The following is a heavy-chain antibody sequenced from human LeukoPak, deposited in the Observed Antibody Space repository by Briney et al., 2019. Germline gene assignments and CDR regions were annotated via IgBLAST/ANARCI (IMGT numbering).Heavy chain of an antibody. D-gene: IGHD1-1*01. Sequence: GGPLRLSCVASGFTFSNYAMSWVRQAPGKGLEWVSAISGRSPSTFYADSVKGRFTISRDNSKNTLYLKMNSLRAEDTAVYYCAEGRPWAPTSQFDYWGQGTLVTVSS. CDR3: AEGRPWAPTSQFDY. CDR2: ISGRSPST. CDR1: GFTFSNYA. J-gene: IGHJ4*02. V-gene: IGHV3-23*01.